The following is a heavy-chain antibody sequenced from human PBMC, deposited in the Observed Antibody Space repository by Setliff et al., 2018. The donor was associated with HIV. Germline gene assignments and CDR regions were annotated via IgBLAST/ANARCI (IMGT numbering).Heavy chain of an antibody. Sequence: TSETLSLTCTVSGGSIRSGSYYWTWIRQPAGKGPEWIGHIYTNGYTNYNPSLKSRVTISVDTSRDQFSLQLTSVTAADTAVYYCARASPGIQNDAFDVWGQGTMVTVSS. CDR3: ARASPGIQNDAFDV. V-gene: IGHV4-61*09. CDR1: GGSIRSGSYY. J-gene: IGHJ3*01. CDR2: IYTNGYT.